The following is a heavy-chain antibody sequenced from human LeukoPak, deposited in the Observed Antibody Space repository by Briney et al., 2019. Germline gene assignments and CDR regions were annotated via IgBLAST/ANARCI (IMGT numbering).Heavy chain of an antibody. CDR3: AKSAYSSGWSPSDY. Sequence: GGSLRLSCAASGFTFSSYAMSWVRQAPGKGLEWVSAISGSGGSTYYADSVKGRFTISRDNSKNTLYLQMNSLRAEDTAVYHCAKSAYSSGWSPSDYWGQGTLVTVSS. J-gene: IGHJ4*02. V-gene: IGHV3-23*01. D-gene: IGHD6-19*01. CDR1: GFTFSSYA. CDR2: ISGSGGST.